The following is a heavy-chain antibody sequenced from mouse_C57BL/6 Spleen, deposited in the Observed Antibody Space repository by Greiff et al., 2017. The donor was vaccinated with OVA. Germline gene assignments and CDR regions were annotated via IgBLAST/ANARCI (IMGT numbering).Heavy chain of an antibody. V-gene: IGHV1-72*01. Sequence: QVQLQQPGAELVKPGASVKLSCKASGYTFTSYWMHWVKQRPGRGLEWIGRIDPNSGGTKYNEKFKSKATLTVDKPASTAYMQLSSLTSEDAAVYYCARRGIYYDYDGYAMDYWGQGTSVTVSS. J-gene: IGHJ4*01. CDR1: GYTFTSYW. D-gene: IGHD2-4*01. CDR3: ARRGIYYDYDGYAMDY. CDR2: IDPNSGGT.